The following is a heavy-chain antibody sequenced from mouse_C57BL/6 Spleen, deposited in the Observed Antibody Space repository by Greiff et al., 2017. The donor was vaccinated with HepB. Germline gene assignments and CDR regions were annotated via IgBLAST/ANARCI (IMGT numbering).Heavy chain of an antibody. CDR2: IRSKSNNYAT. Sequence: EVQRVESGGGLVQPKGSLKLSCAASGFSFNTYAMNWVRQAPGKGLEWVARIRSKSNNYATYYADSVKDRFTISRDDSESILYLQMNNLKTEDTAMYYCVRQGYYAMDYWGQGTSVTVSS. V-gene: IGHV10-1*01. CDR3: VRQGYYAMDY. CDR1: GFSFNTYA. J-gene: IGHJ4*01.